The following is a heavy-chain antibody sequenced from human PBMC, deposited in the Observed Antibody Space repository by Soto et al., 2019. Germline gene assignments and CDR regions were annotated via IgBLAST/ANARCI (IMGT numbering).Heavy chain of an antibody. Sequence: QVLVQESGPGLVKPSQTLTLSCTVSGGSVDSGNHYWNWIRQPPGKGLEWIGYIYYGESTYYNPSLKSRDTISVDTSQSRFSLRLTSVTAADTAVYDCARDMGSAMTTRIFDHWGQGTLVTVSS. D-gene: IGHD4-17*01. CDR1: GGSVDSGNHY. CDR2: IYYGEST. V-gene: IGHV4-30-4*01. CDR3: ARDMGSAMTTRIFDH. J-gene: IGHJ4*02.